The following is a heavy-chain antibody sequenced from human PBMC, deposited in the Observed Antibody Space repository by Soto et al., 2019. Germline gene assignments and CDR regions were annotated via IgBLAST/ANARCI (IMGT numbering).Heavy chain of an antibody. CDR3: AKPQGSSTVFDY. J-gene: IGHJ4*02. V-gene: IGHV3-30*18. Sequence: GGSLRLSCAASGFTFSSYGMHWVRQAPGKGLEWVAVISNDGTNENYADSVKGRFTNSRDNSKNTLYLEMNSLRAEDTAVYHCAKPQGSSTVFDYWGQGTLVTVSS. CDR1: GFTFSSYG. D-gene: IGHD6-6*01. CDR2: ISNDGTNE.